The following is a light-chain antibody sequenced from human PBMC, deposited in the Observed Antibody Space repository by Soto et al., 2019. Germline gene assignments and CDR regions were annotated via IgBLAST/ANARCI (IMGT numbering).Light chain of an antibody. J-gene: IGKJ4*01. CDR1: QSISSTY. CDR2: GAS. CDR3: QQYGSSLGLT. Sequence: EIVLTQSPGTLSLSPGERATLSCGASQSISSTYLAWYQQKPGQAPRLLIYGASNRATGIPDRFSGSGSGTDFTLTISRLEPEDLAVYYCQQYGSSLGLTFGGGTKVGIK. V-gene: IGKV3-20*01.